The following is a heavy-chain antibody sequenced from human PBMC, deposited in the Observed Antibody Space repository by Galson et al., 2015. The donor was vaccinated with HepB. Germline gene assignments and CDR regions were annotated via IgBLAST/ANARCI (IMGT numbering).Heavy chain of an antibody. CDR3: AKDVVSCASPISCYFRTLES. V-gene: IGHV3-23*01. Sequence: SLRLSCAASAFNFRDYAMTWVRQAPGRGLEWVSGIGSTGGGTFYTDSVKGRFTISRDNVKNTLYLQMSSLRADDTAVYYCAKDVVSCASPISCYFRTLESWGQGTLVTVSS. CDR1: AFNFRDYA. CDR2: IGSTGGGT. D-gene: IGHD2-15*01. J-gene: IGHJ4*02.